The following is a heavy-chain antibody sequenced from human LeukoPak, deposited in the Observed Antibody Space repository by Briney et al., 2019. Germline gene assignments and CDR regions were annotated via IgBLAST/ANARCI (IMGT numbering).Heavy chain of an antibody. V-gene: IGHV1-46*01. CDR3: ARAKGLFDH. CDR1: GYTFAIYY. J-gene: IGHJ4*02. CDR2: INPSGGST. Sequence: ASVKVSCKASGYTFAIYYIHWVRQAPGQGLEWMGIINPSGGSTSYTQKFQGRLTMTRDTSTSTVYVELGSLRSEDTVVYYCARAKGLFDHWGQGTLVTVSS.